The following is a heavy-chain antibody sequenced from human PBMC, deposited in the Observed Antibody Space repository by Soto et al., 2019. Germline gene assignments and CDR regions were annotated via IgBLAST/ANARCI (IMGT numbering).Heavy chain of an antibody. Sequence: SETLSLTCNASGGSISTYYWSWIRQPPGKGLEWIGYISYSGSTNYNPSLRSRVTISVDTSKNQFSLKLSSVIAADTAVYYCATEPSHSGWFDFWGQGALVTVSS. CDR3: ATEPSHSGWFDF. J-gene: IGHJ4*02. CDR1: GGSISTYY. V-gene: IGHV4-59*01. D-gene: IGHD6-19*01. CDR2: ISYSGST.